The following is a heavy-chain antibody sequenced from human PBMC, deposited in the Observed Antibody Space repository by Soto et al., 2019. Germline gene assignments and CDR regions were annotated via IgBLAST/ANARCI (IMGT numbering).Heavy chain of an antibody. Sequence: EVQLVESGGGLVQPGRSLRLSCAASGFSFDDYAMYWVRQAPGKGLEWVSVISWNSRSIGYADSVKGRFTISRDNAKNSLYLQMNSLRAEDTALYYCAKDAGATKYYFNYWGQGTLVTVSS. D-gene: IGHD5-12*01. CDR3: AKDAGATKYYFNY. CDR1: GFSFDDYA. CDR2: ISWNSRSI. V-gene: IGHV3-9*01. J-gene: IGHJ4*02.